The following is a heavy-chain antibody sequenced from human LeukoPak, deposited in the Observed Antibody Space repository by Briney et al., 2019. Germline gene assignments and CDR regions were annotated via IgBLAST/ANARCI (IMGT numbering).Heavy chain of an antibody. V-gene: IGHV3-43*01. J-gene: IGHJ4*02. Sequence: GGSLRLSCAASGFTFDDYTMHWVRQAPGKGLEWVSLISWDGGSTYYADSVKGRFTISRDNSKNSLYLRMNSLRTEDTALYYCMAGFDYWGQGTLVTVSS. D-gene: IGHD6-19*01. CDR2: ISWDGGST. CDR3: MAGFDY. CDR1: GFTFDDYT.